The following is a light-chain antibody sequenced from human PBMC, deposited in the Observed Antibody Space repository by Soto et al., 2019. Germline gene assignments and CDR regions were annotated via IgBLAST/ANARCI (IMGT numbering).Light chain of an antibody. V-gene: IGKV3-20*01. Sequence: EIVLTQSPGTLSLSPGERATLSCRASQSVSSSYLAWYQQKPGQAPRLLIYGASSRATGIPDRFSGSGSGTDFTLTISRLEPEDFALYYCQHYDNSPPWTFGQGTKVEIK. CDR2: GAS. CDR3: QHYDNSPPWT. CDR1: QSVSSSY. J-gene: IGKJ1*01.